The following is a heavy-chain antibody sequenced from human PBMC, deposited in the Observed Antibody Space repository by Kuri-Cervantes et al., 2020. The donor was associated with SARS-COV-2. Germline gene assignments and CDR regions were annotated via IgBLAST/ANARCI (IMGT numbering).Heavy chain of an antibody. Sequence: SETLSLTCAVSGYSISSGYYWGWIRQPPGKGLEWIGEINHSGSANYNPSLKSRVTISVDMSKNQFSLRLSSVTAADTAVYYCARVLEGIVAAGSHYYYYMDVWGKGTTVTVSS. CDR3: ARVLEGIVAAGSHYYYYMDV. J-gene: IGHJ6*03. D-gene: IGHD6-13*01. V-gene: IGHV4-38-2*01. CDR2: INHSGSA. CDR1: GYSISSGYY.